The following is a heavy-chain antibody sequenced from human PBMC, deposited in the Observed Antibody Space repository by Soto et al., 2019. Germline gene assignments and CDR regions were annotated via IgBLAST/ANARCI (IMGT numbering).Heavy chain of an antibody. J-gene: IGHJ6*02. CDR3: ARDLAWKHSVYDFYGMDV. CDR2: IYTGGTT. V-gene: IGHV3-53*01. CDR1: GFSVSSNS. D-gene: IGHD5-12*01. Sequence: GGSLRLSSAASGFSVSSNSMNWVRQAPGKGLEWVSVIYTGGTTFYADSVTGRFTISRDNSKNTLYLQMNSLRAEDSAVYFCARDLAWKHSVYDFYGMDVWGQGTTVTVSS.